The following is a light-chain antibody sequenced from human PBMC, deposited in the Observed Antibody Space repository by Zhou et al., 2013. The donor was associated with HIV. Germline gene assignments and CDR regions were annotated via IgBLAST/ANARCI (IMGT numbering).Light chain of an antibody. CDR1: QSVSSSY. CDR3: QQRSNWPPSIT. CDR2: DTS. Sequence: EIVLTQSPGTLSLSPGERATLSCRASQSVSSSYLAWYQQKPGQAPRLLIYDTSNRATGIPARFSGSGSGTDFTLTISSLEPEDFAVYYCQQRSNWPPSITFGQGTRLG. J-gene: IGKJ5*01. V-gene: IGKV3D-20*02.